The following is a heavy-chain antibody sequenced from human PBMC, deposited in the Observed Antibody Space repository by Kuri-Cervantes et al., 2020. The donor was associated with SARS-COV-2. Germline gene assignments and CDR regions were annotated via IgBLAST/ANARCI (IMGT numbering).Heavy chain of an antibody. CDR3: ARDIYSYGVYYYFYLDV. J-gene: IGHJ6*03. D-gene: IGHD5-18*01. CDR1: GYNFTTYG. V-gene: IGHV1-18*04. Sequence: ASVKVSCKATGYNFTTYGISWVRQSPGQGLEWMGGISDYNGNTYYAQKFQGRVTMTIDTSTTTAYMELRSLRSDDTAVYYCARDIYSYGVYYYFYLDVWGKGNTVTVSS. CDR2: ISDYNGNT.